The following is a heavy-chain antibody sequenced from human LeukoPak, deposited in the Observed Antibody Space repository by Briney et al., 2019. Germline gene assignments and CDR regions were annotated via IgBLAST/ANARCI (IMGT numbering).Heavy chain of an antibody. CDR3: ARGDCYGSGRYSSWFDP. J-gene: IGHJ5*02. CDR1: GFTFINYA. D-gene: IGHD3-10*01. V-gene: IGHV3-30-3*01. CDR2: ISYDGSNT. Sequence: GGSLRLSCAASGFTFINYAMHWVRQAPGKGLEWVTVISYDGSNTYYADSVKGRFTISRDNSKNTLYLQMNSLIIEDTAVYYCARGDCYGSGRYSSWFDPWGQGTLVTVSS.